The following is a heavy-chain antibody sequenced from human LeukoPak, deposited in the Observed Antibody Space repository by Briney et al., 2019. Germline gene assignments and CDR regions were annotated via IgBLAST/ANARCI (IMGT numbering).Heavy chain of an antibody. V-gene: IGHV3-30-3*01. CDR3: ARGIDFWSGYYRTLDY. Sequence: GGSLRLSCAASGFTFSSYATHWVRQAPGKGLEWVAVISYDGSNKYYADSVKGRFTISRDNSKNTLYLQMNSLRAEDTAVYYCARGIDFWSGYYRTLDYWGQGTLVTVSS. D-gene: IGHD3-3*01. CDR2: ISYDGSNK. J-gene: IGHJ4*02. CDR1: GFTFSSYA.